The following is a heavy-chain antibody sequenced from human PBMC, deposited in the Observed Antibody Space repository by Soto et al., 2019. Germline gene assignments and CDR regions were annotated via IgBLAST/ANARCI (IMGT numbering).Heavy chain of an antibody. CDR2: IYPGDSDT. V-gene: IGHV5-51*01. J-gene: IGHJ6*03. D-gene: IGHD1-26*01. CDR1: GYSFTSYW. CDR3: ARQLGDSYYYYYMDV. Sequence: GESLKISCKGSGYSFTSYWIGWVRQMPGKGLEWMGIIYPGDSDTRYSPSFQGQVTISADKSISTAYLQWSSLKASDTAMYYCARQLGDSYYYYYMDVWGKGTTVTVSS.